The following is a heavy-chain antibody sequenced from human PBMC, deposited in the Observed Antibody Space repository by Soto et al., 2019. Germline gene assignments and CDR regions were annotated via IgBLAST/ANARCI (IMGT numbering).Heavy chain of an antibody. CDR3: AAYYYDSLDY. CDR2: ISNSGGNT. V-gene: IGHV3-23*01. Sequence: GGSLRLSCAASGFTFSSDALNWVRQAPGKAPEWVSAISNSGGNTYYADSVKGRFTISRDNSKNTLYLQMNSLRAEDTAVYYCAAYYYDSLDYWGQGTLVTVSS. D-gene: IGHD3-22*01. J-gene: IGHJ4*02. CDR1: GFTFSSDA.